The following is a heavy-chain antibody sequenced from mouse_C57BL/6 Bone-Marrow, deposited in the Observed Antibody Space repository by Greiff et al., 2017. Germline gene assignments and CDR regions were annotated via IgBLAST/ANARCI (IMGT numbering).Heavy chain of an antibody. D-gene: IGHD2-2*01. CDR3: ARVYYGYDGFAY. CDR2: INPSSGYT. Sequence: VQLQQSGAELARPGASVKMSCKASGYTFTSYTMHWVKQRPGQGLEWIGYINPSSGYTKYNQKFKDKATLTADKSSSPAYMQLSSLTSEDSAVYYCARVYYGYDGFAYWGQGTLVTVSA. J-gene: IGHJ3*01. V-gene: IGHV1-4*01. CDR1: GYTFTSYT.